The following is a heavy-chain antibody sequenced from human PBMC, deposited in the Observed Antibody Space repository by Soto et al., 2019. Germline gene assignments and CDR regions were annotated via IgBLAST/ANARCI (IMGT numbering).Heavy chain of an antibody. CDR1: GYTFTFYY. J-gene: IGHJ6*02. D-gene: IGHD3-9*01. CDR3: ARDHYDILTGYYYYGMDV. Sequence: AAVNVACKAAGYTFTFYYMPWLRQAPGQGLEWMGWINPNSGCTNYAQKFKGRVTMTRDTSLSTAYMELSRLRSDDTAVYYCARDHYDILTGYYYYGMDVWGQGTTVTVTS. CDR2: INPNSGCT. V-gene: IGHV1-2*02.